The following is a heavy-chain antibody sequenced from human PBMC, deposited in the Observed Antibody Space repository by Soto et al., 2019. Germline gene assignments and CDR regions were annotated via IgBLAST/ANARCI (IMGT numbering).Heavy chain of an antibody. Sequence: QVQLVQSGAEVKKPGASVKVSCKASGYTFTSYGISWVRLAPGQGLEWMGWISAYNGNTNYAQKLQGRVTMTTDTSTSTGYMELRSLRSDDTAVYYCARDTRLAAAGWGVGYGGQGTLVTVSA. CDR3: ARDTRLAAAGWGVGY. CDR2: ISAYNGNT. D-gene: IGHD6-13*01. V-gene: IGHV1-18*01. CDR1: GYTFTSYG. J-gene: IGHJ4*02.